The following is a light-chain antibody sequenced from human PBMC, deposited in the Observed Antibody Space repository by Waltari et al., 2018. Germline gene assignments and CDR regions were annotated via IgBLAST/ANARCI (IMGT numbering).Light chain of an antibody. CDR3: QSEVNSRTYAIL. CDR1: ALAQQH. J-gene: IGLJ2*01. CDR2: KDN. Sequence: SYELTQPPSVSVSPGQTARTTCSGDALAQQHAYWYQQKPGQAPILLIYKDNERPSGIPERFSGSSSGTTVTLTISGVQAEDEADYYCQSEVNSRTYAILFGGGTKVTVL. V-gene: IGLV3-25*03.